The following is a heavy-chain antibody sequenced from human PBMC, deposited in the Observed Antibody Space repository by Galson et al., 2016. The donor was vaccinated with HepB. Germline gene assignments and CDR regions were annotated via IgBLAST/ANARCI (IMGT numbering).Heavy chain of an antibody. CDR1: GYNFTSSW. Sequence: QSGAEVKKPGESLRISCKDSGYNFTSSWIAWARQMPGKGLEWMGIIYPADSDTRYSPSFQGQVTIPADKSVSTAYLQWSSLKASDTAIYYCARPRACTDGVCRIFEYWGQGTLVSVST. CDR2: IYPADSDT. D-gene: IGHD2-8*01. CDR3: ARPRACTDGVCRIFEY. J-gene: IGHJ4*02. V-gene: IGHV5-51*01.